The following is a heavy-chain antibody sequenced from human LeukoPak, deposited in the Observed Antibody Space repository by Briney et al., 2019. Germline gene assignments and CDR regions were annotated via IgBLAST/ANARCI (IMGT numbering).Heavy chain of an antibody. V-gene: IGHV3-21*01. CDR3: ARLYSSSWYFDY. Sequence: GGSLRLSCAASGFTFSSYGMNWVRQAPGKGLEWVSSISSSSSYIYYADSVKGRFTISRDNAKNSLYLQMNSLRVEDTAVYYCARLYSSSWYFDYWGQGTLVTVSS. CDR1: GFTFSSYG. CDR2: ISSSSSYI. D-gene: IGHD6-13*01. J-gene: IGHJ4*02.